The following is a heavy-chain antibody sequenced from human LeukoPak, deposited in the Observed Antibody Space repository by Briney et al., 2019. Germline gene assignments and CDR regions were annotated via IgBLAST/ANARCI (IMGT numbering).Heavy chain of an antibody. CDR1: GFTFSSYA. D-gene: IGHD1-26*01. V-gene: IGHV3-21*06. CDR2: ITSSSSHI. Sequence: GGSLRLSCAASGFTFSSYAMNWVRQAPGKGLEWVSSITSSSSHIYYADSVKGRFTISRDNAKNSLCLQMDSLRVEDTAVYYCARDPYSGNYGAYYYYCMDVWGKGTTVTISS. CDR3: ARDPYSGNYGAYYYYCMDV. J-gene: IGHJ6*03.